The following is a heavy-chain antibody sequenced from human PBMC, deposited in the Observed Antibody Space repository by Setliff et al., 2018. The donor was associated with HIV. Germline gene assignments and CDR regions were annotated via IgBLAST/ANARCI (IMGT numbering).Heavy chain of an antibody. J-gene: IGHJ3*02. D-gene: IGHD2-2*01. Sequence: GGSLRLSCATSGFTFIDYALNWVRRAPGGGLEWVSSISSSGSYIYYAGSLKGRFTISRDNARNSLYLDMNTLRAEDTALYYCARSRSTRDAFDTWGQGTMVTVSS. CDR3: ARSRSTRDAFDT. CDR1: GFTFIDYA. V-gene: IGHV3-21*01. CDR2: ISSSGSYI.